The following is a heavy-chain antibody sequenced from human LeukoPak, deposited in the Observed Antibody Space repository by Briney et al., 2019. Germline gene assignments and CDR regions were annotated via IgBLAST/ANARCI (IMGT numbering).Heavy chain of an antibody. CDR1: GCTFSDYS. CDR3: ARGTKYAFDH. V-gene: IGHV3-48*01. J-gene: IGHJ4*02. CDR2: VGISSGNT. Sequence: GGSLRLSCAASGCTFSDYSMNWVRQAPGKGLEWISYVGISSGNTKYADSVKGRFTISGDKARNSLYLQMNSLRVEDTAVYYCARGTKYAFDHWGQGTLVTVSS. D-gene: IGHD2-2*01.